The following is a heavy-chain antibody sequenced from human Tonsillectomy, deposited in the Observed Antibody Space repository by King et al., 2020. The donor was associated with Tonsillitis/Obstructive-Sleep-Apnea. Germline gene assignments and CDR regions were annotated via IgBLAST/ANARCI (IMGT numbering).Heavy chain of an antibody. V-gene: IGHV4-59*01. J-gene: IGHJ6*03. CDR1: GGSISSYY. CDR3: ARSEGGRYYYYMDV. CDR2: IYYSGST. D-gene: IGHD1-26*01. Sequence: QLQESGPGLVKPSETLSLTCTVSGGSISSYYWSWIRQPPGKGLEWIGYIYYSGSTNYNPSLKSRVTISVDTSKNQFSLRLSSVTAADTAVYYCARSEGGRYYYYMDVWGKGTTVTVSS.